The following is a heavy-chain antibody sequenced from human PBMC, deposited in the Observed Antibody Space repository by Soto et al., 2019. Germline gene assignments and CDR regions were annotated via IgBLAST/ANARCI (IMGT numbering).Heavy chain of an antibody. CDR3: ARHGLTAYMAYYFDF. Sequence: PSETLSLTCTVSGGSISSSSYYWGWIRQPPGKGLEWIGIIYYSGSSYYNPSLKSRITVSVDTSKNQFSLNLTSVTAADTAVYYCARHGLTAYMAYYFDFWGQGTQVTVSS. CDR1: GGSISSSSYY. D-gene: IGHD3-16*01. J-gene: IGHJ4*02. V-gene: IGHV4-39*01. CDR2: IYYSGSS.